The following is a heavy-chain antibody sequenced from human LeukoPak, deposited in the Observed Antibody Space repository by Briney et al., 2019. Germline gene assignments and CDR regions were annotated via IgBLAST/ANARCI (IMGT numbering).Heavy chain of an antibody. J-gene: IGHJ5*02. Sequence: SETLSLTCTVSGGSISSGTYYWNWIRQPAGKGLEWIGRIHTSGNTNYHPSLKSRVTISVDTSKNQFSLKLSSVTAADTAVYYCAREGLNMVRGVIPKEAWGWFDPWGQGTLVTVSS. D-gene: IGHD3-10*01. V-gene: IGHV4-61*02. CDR3: AREGLNMVRGVIPKEAWGWFDP. CDR2: IHTSGNT. CDR1: GGSISSGTYY.